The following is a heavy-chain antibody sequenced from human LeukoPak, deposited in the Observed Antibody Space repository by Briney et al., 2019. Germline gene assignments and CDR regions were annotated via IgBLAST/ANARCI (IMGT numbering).Heavy chain of an antibody. V-gene: IGHV3-11*04. CDR2: ISSSGSTI. CDR1: GFTFSDYY. CDR3: ARPGVVGYYDAFDI. D-gene: IGHD1-26*01. J-gene: IGHJ3*02. Sequence: GGSLRLSCAASGFTFSDYYMSWIRQAPGKGLEWVSYISSSGSTIYYADSVKGRFTISRDNAKNSLYLQMNSLRAEDTAVYYCARPGVVGYYDAFDIWGQGTMVTVSS.